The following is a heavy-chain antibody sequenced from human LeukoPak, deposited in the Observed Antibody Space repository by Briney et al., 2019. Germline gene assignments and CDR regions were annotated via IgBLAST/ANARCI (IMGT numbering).Heavy chain of an antibody. CDR3: AKSPGYSSSWPNYFDY. D-gene: IGHD6-13*01. CDR1: GFTFSSYA. V-gene: IGHV3-23*01. Sequence: GGSLRLSCAASGFTFSSYAMSWVRQAPGKGLEWVSAISGSGGSTYYADSVKGRFTISRDNSKNTLYLQMNSLRAEDTAVYYCAKSPGYSSSWPNYFDYWDQGTLVTVSS. CDR2: ISGSGGST. J-gene: IGHJ4*02.